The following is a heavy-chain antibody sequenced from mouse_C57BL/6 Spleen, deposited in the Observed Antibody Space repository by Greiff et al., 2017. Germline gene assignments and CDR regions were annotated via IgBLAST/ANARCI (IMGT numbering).Heavy chain of an antibody. CDR3: ARAGYYGSSYVAWFAD. CDR1: GYAFSSYW. CDR2: FYPGDGDT. D-gene: IGHD1-1*01. J-gene: IGHJ3*01. Sequence: QVQLQQSGAELVKPGASVKISCKASGYAFSSYWMNWVKQRPGKGLEWIGQFYPGDGDTNYNGKFKGKATLTADKSSSTAYMQLSSLTSEDSAVYFCARAGYYGSSYVAWFADWGQGTLVTVSA. V-gene: IGHV1-80*01.